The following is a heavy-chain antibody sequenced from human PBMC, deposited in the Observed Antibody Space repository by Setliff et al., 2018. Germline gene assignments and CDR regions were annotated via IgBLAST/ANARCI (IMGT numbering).Heavy chain of an antibody. V-gene: IGHV3-7*01. J-gene: IGHJ6*02. Sequence: GESLTISCAASGFTFGSLWMAWVRQTPGKGLEWVANINEDGSAQFYVDSVLGRFTISRDNAHGSLYLQMNNLRAEDTALYSCARDGVSYAMDVWGHGTTVTVSS. CDR3: ARDGVSYAMDV. CDR1: GFTFGSLW. CDR2: INEDGSAQ.